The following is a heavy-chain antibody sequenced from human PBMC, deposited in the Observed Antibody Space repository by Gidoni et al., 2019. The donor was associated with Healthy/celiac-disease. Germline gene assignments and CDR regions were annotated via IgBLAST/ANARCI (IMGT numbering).Heavy chain of an antibody. V-gene: IGHV3-7*01. Sequence: EVQLVESGGGLVQPGGSLRLSCAASGFTFSSYWMSWVRQAPGKGLEWVANINQDGSEKYYVDSVKGRFTISRDNAKNSLFLQMNSLRAEDTAVYYCARDPYDFWTSSPYGMDVWGQGTTVTVSS. CDR3: ARDPYDFWTSSPYGMDV. CDR1: GFTFSSYW. J-gene: IGHJ6*02. D-gene: IGHD3-3*01. CDR2: INQDGSEK.